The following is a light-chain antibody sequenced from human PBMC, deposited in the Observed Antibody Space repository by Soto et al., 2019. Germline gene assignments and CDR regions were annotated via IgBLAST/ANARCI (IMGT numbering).Light chain of an antibody. CDR1: QSVSSY. V-gene: IGKV3-11*01. CDR2: DAS. Sequence: EIVLTQSPATLSLSPGERATLSCRASQSVSSYLAWYQQKPGQAPRLLIYDASNRATGIPARSSGSGSGTDFTLTISSLEPEDFALYYCQQRSNWPRTFGQGTKVDIK. CDR3: QQRSNWPRT. J-gene: IGKJ1*01.